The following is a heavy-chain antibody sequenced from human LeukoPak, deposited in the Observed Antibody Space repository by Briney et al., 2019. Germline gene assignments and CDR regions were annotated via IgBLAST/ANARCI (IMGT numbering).Heavy chain of an antibody. D-gene: IGHD3-9*01. CDR1: GFTFSTYW. J-gene: IGHJ4*02. CDR2: IRPEGTTT. CDR3: ARDLDWILFDY. Sequence: GGSLRLSCAASGFTFSTYWMHWVRHAPGKGLVWVARIRPEGTTTAYADSVKGRFTISRDNAKSTLFLQMNSLSVEDTAVYYCARDLDWILFDYWGQGTLVTVSS. V-gene: IGHV3-74*03.